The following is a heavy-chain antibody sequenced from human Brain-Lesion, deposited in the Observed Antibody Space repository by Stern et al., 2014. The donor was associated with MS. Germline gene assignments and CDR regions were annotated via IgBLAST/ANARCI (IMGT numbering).Heavy chain of an antibody. V-gene: IGHV5-51*03. J-gene: IGHJ4*02. D-gene: IGHD5-12*01. CDR1: GYLFDDYW. Sequence: EVQLVESGAEVKKPGESLKISCEASGYLFDDYWIGWVRQMSGRGLELVAIIFPRDSNTRYSPSVQGQVTISADKSISTASLPRSTLRAPDPAIYYCARSPATPSGYDRFDYWGQGALVTVSS. CDR2: IFPRDSNT. CDR3: ARSPATPSGYDRFDY.